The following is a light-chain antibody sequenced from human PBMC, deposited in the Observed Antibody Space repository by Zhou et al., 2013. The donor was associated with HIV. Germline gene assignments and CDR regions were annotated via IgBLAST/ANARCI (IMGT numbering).Light chain of an antibody. J-gene: IGKJ3*01. V-gene: IGKV3-15*01. Sequence: IVMTQSPATLSVSPGEGATLSCRASQSVRSNLAWYQQKPGQAPRLLIYAASTRATGIPARFSGSGSGTEFTLTISGLQSEDFAVYYCQQYNNWPPFTFGPGTQSGYQT. CDR2: AAS. CDR3: QQYNNWPPFT. CDR1: QSVRSN.